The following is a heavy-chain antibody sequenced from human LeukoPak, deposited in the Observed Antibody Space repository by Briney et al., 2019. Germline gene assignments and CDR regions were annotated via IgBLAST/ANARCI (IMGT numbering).Heavy chain of an antibody. V-gene: IGHV3-7*03. CDR2: IKEDGSEK. Sequence: GGSLRLSCAASGFTFSNYWMAWVRQAPGKGLEWVANIKEDGSEKNYVDSVKGRFTISRDNAKNSLHLQMNSLRAEDTAVYYCASPGLVAATGNNWFDPWGQGTLVTVSS. J-gene: IGHJ5*02. D-gene: IGHD2-15*01. CDR1: GFTFSNYW. CDR3: ASPGLVAATGNNWFDP.